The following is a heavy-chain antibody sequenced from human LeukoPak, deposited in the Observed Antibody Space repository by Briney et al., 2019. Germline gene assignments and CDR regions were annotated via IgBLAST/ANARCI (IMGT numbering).Heavy chain of an antibody. CDR3: AKSAYCSTTSCYEGGIDY. V-gene: IGHV3-30*02. CDR2: IRSDGSNK. Sequence: PGGSLRLSCAASGFTFSSYGMHWVRQAPGKGLEWVTFIRSDGSNKYYAESVKGRFTISRDNSKNTLDLQMNSLRPEDTAVYYCAKSAYCSTTSCYEGGIDYWGQGTLVTVSS. J-gene: IGHJ4*02. D-gene: IGHD2-2*01. CDR1: GFTFSSYG.